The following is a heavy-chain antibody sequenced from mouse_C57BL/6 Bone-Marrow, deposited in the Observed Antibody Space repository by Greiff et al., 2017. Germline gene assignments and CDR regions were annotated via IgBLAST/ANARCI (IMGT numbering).Heavy chain of an antibody. V-gene: IGHV1-81*01. Sequence: QVQLQQSGAELARPGASVKLSCKASGYTFTSYGISWVKQRTGQGLEWIGEIYPRSGNTYYNEKFKGKATLTADKSSSTAYMELRSLTSEDSAVYFCARELGRDWGQGTLVTVSA. CDR3: ARELGRD. CDR1: GYTFTSYG. J-gene: IGHJ3*01. CDR2: IYPRSGNT. D-gene: IGHD4-1*01.